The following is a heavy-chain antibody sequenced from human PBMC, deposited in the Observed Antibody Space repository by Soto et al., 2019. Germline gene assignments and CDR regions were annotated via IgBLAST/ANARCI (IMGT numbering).Heavy chain of an antibody. CDR2: IYPGDSDT. CDR3: ARHGFARFSSVAVTKYYYNGMDV. J-gene: IGHJ6*04. Sequence: PGESLNISCKAAGYIFTNYWIGWVRQMPGKGLEWMGIIYPGDSDTRYSPSFQGQVTISADKSISTAYLQWSNLKASDTAMYYCARHGFARFSSVAVTKYYYNGMDVWGKGTMVTVSS. CDR1: GYIFTNYW. V-gene: IGHV5-51*01. D-gene: IGHD6-19*01.